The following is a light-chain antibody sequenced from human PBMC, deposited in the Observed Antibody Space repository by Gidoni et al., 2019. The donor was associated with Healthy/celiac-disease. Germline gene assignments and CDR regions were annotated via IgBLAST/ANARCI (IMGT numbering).Light chain of an antibody. CDR1: QSVNSN. CDR2: GAS. Sequence: EIVMTQYPATLSVSPGERATLSCRASQSVNSNLAWYPQKPGQAPRLLIYGASTRATGIPARFSGSGSGTEFTLTISSLQSEDFAVYYCQQYNNWPPWTFGQGTKVEIK. CDR3: QQYNNWPPWT. J-gene: IGKJ1*01. V-gene: IGKV3-15*01.